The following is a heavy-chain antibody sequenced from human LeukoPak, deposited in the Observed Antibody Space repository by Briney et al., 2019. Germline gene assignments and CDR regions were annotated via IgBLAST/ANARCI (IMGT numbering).Heavy chain of an antibody. Sequence: SVKVSCKASGGTFSSYAISWVRQAPGQGLEWMGGIIPIFGTANYAQKFQGRVTMTRDTSTSTVYMELSSLRSEDTAVYYCARDGGGTTGPDYWGQGTLVTVSS. CDR1: GGTFSSYA. D-gene: IGHD3-16*01. CDR2: IIPIFGTA. V-gene: IGHV1-69*05. CDR3: ARDGGGTTGPDY. J-gene: IGHJ4*02.